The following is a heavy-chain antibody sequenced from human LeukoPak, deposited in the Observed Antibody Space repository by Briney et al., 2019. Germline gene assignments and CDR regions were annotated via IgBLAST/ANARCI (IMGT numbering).Heavy chain of an antibody. CDR3: VRDLGGRSGH. V-gene: IGHV3-74*01. D-gene: IGHD1-26*01. J-gene: IGHJ4*02. Sequence: GGSLRLSCAASGFTFSSNWMHWVRQAPGKGLVWVSRIKEDGSTTNYADSVKGRSTIFRDNAKNTLYLQMNSLRAEDTAVYYCVRDLGGRSGHWGQGTLVTVSS. CDR2: IKEDGSTT. CDR1: GFTFSSNW.